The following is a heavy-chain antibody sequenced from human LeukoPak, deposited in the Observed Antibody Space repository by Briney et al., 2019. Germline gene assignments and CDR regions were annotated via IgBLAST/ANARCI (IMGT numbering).Heavy chain of an antibody. J-gene: IGHJ4*02. D-gene: IGHD2-15*01. Sequence: PGGSLRLSCAASGFTVSSNYMSWVRQAPGKGLEWVSVIYSGGSTYYADSVKGRFTISRDNSKNTLYLQMNSLRAEDTAVYYCAREDLGYCSGGGCLAFGYWGQGTLVTVSS. CDR1: GFTVSSNY. CDR3: AREDLGYCSGGGCLAFGY. CDR2: IYSGGST. V-gene: IGHV3-66*01.